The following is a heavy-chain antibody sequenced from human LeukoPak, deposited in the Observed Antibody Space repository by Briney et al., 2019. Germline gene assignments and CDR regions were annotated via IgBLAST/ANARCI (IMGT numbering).Heavy chain of an antibody. Sequence: GGSLRLSCAASGFSFSSYAMSWVRQAPGKGLEWVSAISGSGGSTYYADSVKGRFTISRDNSKNTLYLQMNSLRAEDTAVYYCAKGTAPWNDSSGYYYDWGQGTLVTVSS. CDR1: GFSFSSYA. J-gene: IGHJ4*02. CDR2: ISGSGGST. V-gene: IGHV3-23*01. CDR3: AKGTAPWNDSSGYYYD. D-gene: IGHD3-22*01.